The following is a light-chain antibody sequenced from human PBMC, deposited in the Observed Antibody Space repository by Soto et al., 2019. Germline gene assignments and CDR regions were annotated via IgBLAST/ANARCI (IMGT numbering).Light chain of an antibody. CDR2: DVS. V-gene: IGLV2-14*01. J-gene: IGLJ2*01. CDR1: GSDVGGYNY. CDR3: SSDTSASTPLG. Sequence: QSALTQPASVSGSPGQSITISCTGTGSDVGGYNYVSWYQQHPGKGPKVMIYDVSNRPSGVSNRFSGSKSGNTASLTISGLQAEDESDYYYSSDTSASTPLGFGGGTKVTVL.